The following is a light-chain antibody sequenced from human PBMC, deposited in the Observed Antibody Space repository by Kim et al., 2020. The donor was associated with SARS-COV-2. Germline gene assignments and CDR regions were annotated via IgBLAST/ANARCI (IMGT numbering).Light chain of an antibody. V-gene: IGKV1-27*01. CDR1: QDIANS. CDR2: AAS. J-gene: IGKJ1*01. Sequence: ASVGDRVTITCRSSQDIANSLAWYQQKPGKVPQVLIYAASALQSGVPSRFSGSGSGTEFTLTIGSLQTEDVATYYCQKYNSAPWTFGPGTKVDIK. CDR3: QKYNSAPWT.